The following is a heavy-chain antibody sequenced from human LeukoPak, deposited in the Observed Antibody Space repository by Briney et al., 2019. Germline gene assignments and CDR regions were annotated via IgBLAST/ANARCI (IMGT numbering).Heavy chain of an antibody. V-gene: IGHV4-4*02. CDR3: ARDAAKAQLAYFDY. D-gene: IGHD6-13*01. J-gene: IGHJ4*02. Sequence: PSETLSLTCAVSGGSISSSNWWSWVRQPPGKGLEWIGEIYHSGTTNYNPSLKSRVTISVDKSKNQFSLKLSSVTAADTAVYYCARDAAKAQLAYFDYWGQGTLVTVSS. CDR2: IYHSGTT. CDR1: GGSISSSNW.